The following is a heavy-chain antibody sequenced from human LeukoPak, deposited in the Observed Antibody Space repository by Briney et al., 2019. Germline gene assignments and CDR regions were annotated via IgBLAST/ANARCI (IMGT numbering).Heavy chain of an antibody. J-gene: IGHJ4*02. V-gene: IGHV4-59*08. CDR1: GGSISSYY. D-gene: IGHD4-23*01. Sequence: SETLSLTCTVSGGSISSYYWSWIRQPPGKGLEWIGYIYYSGSTNYNPSLKSRVTISVDTSKNQFSLKLSSVTAADRAVYYCARADYGGNKYPRYWGQGTLVTVSS. CDR2: IYYSGST. CDR3: ARADYGGNKYPRY.